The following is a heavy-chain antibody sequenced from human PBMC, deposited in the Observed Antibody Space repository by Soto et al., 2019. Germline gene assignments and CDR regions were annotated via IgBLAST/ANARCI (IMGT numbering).Heavy chain of an antibody. Sequence: GESLKISCKGSGYTFTTYWIGWVRQMPGKGLEWMGIIYPGDSDTRYSPSFQGQVTISADKSISTAYLQWSSLKASDTSLYYCARGRSTVTSFFDYWGQGTLVTVSS. V-gene: IGHV5-51*01. CDR1: GYTFTTYW. CDR3: ARGRSTVTSFFDY. J-gene: IGHJ4*02. CDR2: IYPGDSDT. D-gene: IGHD4-17*01.